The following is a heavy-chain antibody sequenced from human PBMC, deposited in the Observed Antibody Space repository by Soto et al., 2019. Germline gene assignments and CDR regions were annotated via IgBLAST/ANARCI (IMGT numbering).Heavy chain of an antibody. CDR3: MLGSGWKDFDY. Sequence: FVPLSLTCTVSGGSITSSSSYRGWISQPPGKGLEWIGNIYYSGSTYYNPSLKSRVTISVDTSKNQFSLKLSSVTAAYTAVYYCMLGSGWKDFDYWGQGTLVTVSS. CDR2: IYYSGST. J-gene: IGHJ4*02. V-gene: IGHV4-39*01. D-gene: IGHD3-22*01. CDR1: GGSITSSSSY.